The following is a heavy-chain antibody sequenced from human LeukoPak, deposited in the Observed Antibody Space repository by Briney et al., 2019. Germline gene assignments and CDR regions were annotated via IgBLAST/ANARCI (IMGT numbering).Heavy chain of an antibody. CDR3: ARHFSMGSSAFDY. Sequence: SETLSLTCTVSGGSISGYYWSWIRQPPGKGLEGIGYIYYSGCTNYNPSLKSQVTISVDTSKNQFSLRLSSVTAAGTAVYYCARHFSMGSSAFDYWGQGTLVTVSS. CDR1: GGSISGYY. J-gene: IGHJ4*02. D-gene: IGHD2-21*01. V-gene: IGHV4-59*08. CDR2: IYYSGCT.